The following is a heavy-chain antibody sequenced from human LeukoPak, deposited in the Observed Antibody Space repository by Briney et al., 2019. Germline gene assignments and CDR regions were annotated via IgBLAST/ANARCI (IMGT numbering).Heavy chain of an antibody. CDR2: ISSSSSYI. D-gene: IGHD2-2*01. CDR3: ARNSVGSDLDYYYGMDV. J-gene: IGHJ6*02. Sequence: PGGSLRLSCAGSGFTFSSYSMNWVRQAPGKGLEWVSSISSSSSYIYYADSVKGRFTISRDNAKNSLYLQMNSLRAEDTAVYYCARNSVGSDLDYYYGMDVWGQGTTVTVSS. V-gene: IGHV3-21*01. CDR1: GFTFSSYS.